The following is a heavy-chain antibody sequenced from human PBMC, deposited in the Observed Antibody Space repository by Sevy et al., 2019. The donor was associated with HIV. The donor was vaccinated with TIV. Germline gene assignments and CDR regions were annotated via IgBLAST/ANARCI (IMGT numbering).Heavy chain of an antibody. CDR1: GYSFANYW. CDR2: IYPRDSGT. D-gene: IGHD3-10*01. Sequence: GESLKISCKGSGYSFANYWIGWVRQMPGKGLEWMGIIYPRDSGTRYSQSFQGQVTISAVKSITTAYLQWSSLKASDTAMYYCARQPAGGEDYFDYWGQGTLVTVSS. V-gene: IGHV5-51*01. J-gene: IGHJ4*02. CDR3: ARQPAGGEDYFDY.